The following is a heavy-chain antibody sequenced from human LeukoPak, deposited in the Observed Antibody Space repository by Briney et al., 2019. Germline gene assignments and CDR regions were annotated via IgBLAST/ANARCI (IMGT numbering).Heavy chain of an antibody. CDR3: ARGSDAFDI. CDR1: GFTFDDYG. J-gene: IGHJ3*02. V-gene: IGHV3-21*01. CDR2: ISSSSSYI. Sequence: GGSLRLSCAASGFTFDDYGMSWVRQAPGKGLEWVSSISSSSSYIYYADSVKGRFTISRDNAKNSLYLQMNSLRAEDTAVYYCARGSDAFDIWGQGTMVTVSS.